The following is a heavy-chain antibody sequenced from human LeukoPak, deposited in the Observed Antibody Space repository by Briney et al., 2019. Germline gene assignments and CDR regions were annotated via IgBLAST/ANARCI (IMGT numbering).Heavy chain of an antibody. CDR3: ARNTPLLWFGELFPDPGDGDFDH. V-gene: IGHV1-18*01. J-gene: IGHJ4*02. Sequence: ASVKVSCKASGYTFTSYGISWVRQAPGQGLEWMGWIGAYNGNTNYAQKLQGRVTMTTDTSTSTAYMELRSLRSDDTAVYYCARNTPLLWFGELFPDPGDGDFDHWGQGTLVTVSS. CDR2: IGAYNGNT. CDR1: GYTFTSYG. D-gene: IGHD3-10*01.